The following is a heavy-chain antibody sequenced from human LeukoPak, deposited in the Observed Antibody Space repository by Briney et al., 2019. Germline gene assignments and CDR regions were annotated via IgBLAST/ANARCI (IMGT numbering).Heavy chain of an antibody. J-gene: IGHJ4*02. CDR1: GFTFSSYA. CDR2: ISYDGSNK. Sequence: PGGSLRLFCAASGFTFSSYAMSWVRQAPGRGLEGVAVISYDGSNKYYADSVKGRFTISRDNSKNTLYLQMNSLRAEDTAVYYCARDGYSSGNLIYFDYWGQGTLVTVSS. CDR3: ARDGYSSGNLIYFDY. V-gene: IGHV3-30-3*01. D-gene: IGHD6-19*01.